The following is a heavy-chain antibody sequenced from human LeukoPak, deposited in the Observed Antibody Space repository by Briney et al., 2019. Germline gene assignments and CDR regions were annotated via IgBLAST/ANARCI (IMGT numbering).Heavy chain of an antibody. J-gene: IGHJ4*02. CDR3: ASSSSSGNDY. CDR1: GSTFSSYA. D-gene: IGHD6-6*01. Sequence: GGFLRLSWAASGSTFSSYAMHWVRQAPGKGLEWVAVISYDGSNKYYADSVKGRFTISRDNSKNTLYLQMNSPRAEDTAVYYCASSSSSGNDYWGQGTLVTVSS. CDR2: ISYDGSNK. V-gene: IGHV3-30-3*01.